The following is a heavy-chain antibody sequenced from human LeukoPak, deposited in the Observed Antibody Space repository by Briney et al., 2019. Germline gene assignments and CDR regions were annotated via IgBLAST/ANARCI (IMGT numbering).Heavy chain of an antibody. V-gene: IGHV4-4*07. CDR3: AREKWELHGHYFDY. CDR1: GGSISGYY. CDR2: IYTSGST. J-gene: IGHJ4*02. D-gene: IGHD1-26*01. Sequence: SETLSLTCTVSGGSISGYYWSWIRQPAGKGLEWIGRIYTSGSTNYNPSLKSRVTMSVDTSKNQFSLKLSSVTAADTAVYYCAREKWELHGHYFDYWGQGTLVTVSS.